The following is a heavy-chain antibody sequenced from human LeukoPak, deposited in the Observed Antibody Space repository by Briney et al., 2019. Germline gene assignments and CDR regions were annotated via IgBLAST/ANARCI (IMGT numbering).Heavy chain of an antibody. CDR2: IIPILGIA. D-gene: IGHD3-10*01. J-gene: IGHJ4*02. Sequence: ASVKVSCKASGDTFSSYAISWVRQAPGQGLELMGRIIPILGIANYAQKFQGRVTITADKSTSTAYMELSSLRSEDTAVYYCARGFHRLYGSGSYYNPEFDYWGQGTLVTVSS. CDR1: GDTFSSYA. V-gene: IGHV1-69*04. CDR3: ARGFHRLYGSGSYYNPEFDY.